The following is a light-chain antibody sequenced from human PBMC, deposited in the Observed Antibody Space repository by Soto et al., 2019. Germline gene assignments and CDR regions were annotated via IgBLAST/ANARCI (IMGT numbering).Light chain of an antibody. Sequence: DIVLTQTPLSSPVTLGQPASISCRSSQSLLHSDRETYLSWLQQRPGQPPRLLIYNISNRFSGVPDRFSGSGAVTDFTLKIIRVEAEDVGIYYCMQATEYPPYTFGQGTKLEIK. CDR1: QSLLHSDRETY. V-gene: IGKV2-24*01. CDR3: MQATEYPPYT. CDR2: NIS. J-gene: IGKJ2*01.